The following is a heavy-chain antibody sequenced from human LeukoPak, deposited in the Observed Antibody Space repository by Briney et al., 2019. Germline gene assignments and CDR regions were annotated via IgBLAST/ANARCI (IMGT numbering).Heavy chain of an antibody. J-gene: IGHJ4*02. CDR2: INGDGSST. CDR3: AKDREGLSSGYDLEYFDY. D-gene: IGHD5-12*01. V-gene: IGHV3-74*01. Sequence: GGSLRLSCAASGFTFSSYWMYWVRQAPGKGLVWVSRINGDGSSTTYADSVKGRFTISRDNAKNTLFLQMNSLRAEDTAVYYCAKDREGLSSGYDLEYFDYWGQGTLVTVSS. CDR1: GFTFSSYW.